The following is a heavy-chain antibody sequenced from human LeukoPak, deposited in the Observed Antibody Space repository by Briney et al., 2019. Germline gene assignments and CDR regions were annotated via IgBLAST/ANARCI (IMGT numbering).Heavy chain of an antibody. J-gene: IGHJ3*02. Sequence: GGSLRLSCAASGFTFSSYSMNWVRQAPGKGLEWFSSISSSSSYIYYADSVKGRFTISRDNAKNSLYLQMNSLRAEDTAVYYCATLGSEEGGDAFDIWGQGTMVTVSS. V-gene: IGHV3-21*01. CDR2: ISSSSSYI. CDR3: ATLGSEEGGDAFDI. D-gene: IGHD1-26*01. CDR1: GFTFSSYS.